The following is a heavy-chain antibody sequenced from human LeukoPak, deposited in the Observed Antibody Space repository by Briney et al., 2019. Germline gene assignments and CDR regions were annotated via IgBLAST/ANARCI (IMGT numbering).Heavy chain of an antibody. V-gene: IGHV4-39*01. D-gene: IGHD1-26*01. CDR3: AKNSGSYWRSYYYYMDV. J-gene: IGHJ6*03. CDR2: IYYSGST. Sequence: PSETLSLTCTVSGGSISSSSYYWGWTRQPPGKGLEWIGSIYYSGSTYYNPSLKSRVTISVDTSKNQFSLKLSSVTAADTAVYYCAKNSGSYWRSYYYYMDVWGKGTTVTVSS. CDR1: GGSISSSSYY.